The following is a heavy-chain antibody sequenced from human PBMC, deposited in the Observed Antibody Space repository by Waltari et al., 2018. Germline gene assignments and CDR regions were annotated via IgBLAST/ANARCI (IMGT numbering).Heavy chain of an antibody. CDR3: ARDVVDLYGDYPLDY. J-gene: IGHJ4*02. Sequence: QVQLQESGPGLVKPSETLSLTCDVSGYSISNGYYWGWIRQPPGKGLEWVSYISSSGSTIYYADSVKGRFTISRDNAKNSLYLQMNSLRAEDTAVYYCARDVVDLYGDYPLDYWGQGTLVTVSS. V-gene: IGHV3-11*04. CDR2: ISSSGSTI. CDR1: GYSISNGYY. D-gene: IGHD4-17*01.